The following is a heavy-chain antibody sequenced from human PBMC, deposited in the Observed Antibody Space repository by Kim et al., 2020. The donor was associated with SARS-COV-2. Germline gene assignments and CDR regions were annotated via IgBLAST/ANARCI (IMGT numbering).Heavy chain of an antibody. CDR2: INPSGGST. CDR3: ARDSYSGGYCLDY. CDR1: GYSFTNYY. D-gene: IGHD1-26*01. Sequence: ASVKVSCKASGYSFTNYYIHWVRQAPGQGPEWMGIINPSGGSTTYAQKFRGRVTMTRDTSTSTVYMELNSLRSEDTAFYYCARDSYSGGYCLDYWGQGTLVTVSS. V-gene: IGHV1-46*01. J-gene: IGHJ4*02.